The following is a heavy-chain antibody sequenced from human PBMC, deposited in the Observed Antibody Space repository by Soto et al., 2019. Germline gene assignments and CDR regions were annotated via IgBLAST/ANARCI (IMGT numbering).Heavy chain of an antibody. Sequence: ASVKVSCKASGYTFTNNAIHWVRQAPGQRLEWLGWLNAGNSNREYSQKFQGRIIMTKDTSASTAYMELSSLISEDTAVYSCARGYDFVWGSYGSDAFDIWG. CDR1: GYTFTNNA. D-gene: IGHD3-16*02. CDR2: LNAGNSNR. CDR3: ARGYDFVWGSYGSDAFDI. V-gene: IGHV1-3*01. J-gene: IGHJ3*02.